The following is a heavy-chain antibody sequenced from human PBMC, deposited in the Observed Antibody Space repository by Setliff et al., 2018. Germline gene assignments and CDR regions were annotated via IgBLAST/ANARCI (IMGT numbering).Heavy chain of an antibody. Sequence: GALRLSCAASGFTFSGSAMHWVRQASGKGLEWVGRIRDRTNGYATTYGASVKGRFTISRDDSKNTAYLQMNSLKTEDTAVYYCSRYSTVTTSFANWGQGTLVTVA. CDR3: SRYSTVTTSFAN. CDR1: GFTFSGSA. D-gene: IGHD4-17*01. CDR2: IRDRTNGYAT. V-gene: IGHV3-73*01. J-gene: IGHJ4*02.